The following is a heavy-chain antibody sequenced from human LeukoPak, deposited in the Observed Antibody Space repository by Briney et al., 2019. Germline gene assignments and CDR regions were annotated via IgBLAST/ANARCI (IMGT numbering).Heavy chain of an antibody. CDR2: FDPEDGET. CDR1: GYTLTELS. V-gene: IGHV1-24*01. J-gene: IGHJ4*02. CDR3: ATGLGIAVAGKGYYFDY. Sequence: GASVKVSCKVSGYTLTELSMHWVRQAPGKGLEWMGGFDPEDGETIYAQKFQGRVTMTEDASTDTAYMELSSLRSEDTAVYYCATGLGIAVAGKGYYFDYWGQGTLVTVSS. D-gene: IGHD6-19*01.